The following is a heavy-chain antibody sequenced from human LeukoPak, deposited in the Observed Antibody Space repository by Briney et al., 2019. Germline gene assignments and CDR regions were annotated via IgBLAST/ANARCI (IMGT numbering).Heavy chain of an antibody. CDR2: ISSSSSHI. J-gene: IGHJ4*02. D-gene: IGHD6-13*01. CDR1: GFTFSSYS. Sequence: GGSLRLSCAASGFTFSSYSMNWVRQAPGKGLEWVSSISSSSSHIYYADSVKGRFTISRDNAKNSLYLQMNSLRAEDTAVYYCAWEVSATIAAAGTAAADYWGQGTLVTVSS. V-gene: IGHV3-21*01. CDR3: AWEVSATIAAAGTAAADY.